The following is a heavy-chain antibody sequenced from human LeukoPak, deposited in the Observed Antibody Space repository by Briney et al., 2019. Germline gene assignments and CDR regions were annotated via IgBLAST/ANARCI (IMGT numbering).Heavy chain of an antibody. CDR1: GYTFTSYD. D-gene: IGHD6-13*01. V-gene: IGHV1-2*06. J-gene: IGHJ4*02. CDR2: INPNSGGT. Sequence: ASVKVSCKASGYTFTSYDINWVRQAPGQGLEWMGRINPNSGGTNYAQKFQGRVTMTRDTSISTAYMELSRLRSDDTAVYYCASWEGIAAAGSFDYWGQGTLVTVSS. CDR3: ASWEGIAAAGSFDY.